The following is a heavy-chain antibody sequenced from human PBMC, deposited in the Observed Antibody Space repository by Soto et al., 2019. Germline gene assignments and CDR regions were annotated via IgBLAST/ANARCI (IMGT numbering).Heavy chain of an antibody. CDR2: ISGSGGST. CDR1: GFTFSSYA. Sequence: EVQLLESGGGLVQPGGSLRLSCAASGFTFSSYAMSWVRQAPGKGLEWVSAISGSGGSTYYADSVKGRFTISRDNSKNTLSLQRNSLRAEDTAVYYCAKGTLMTTVTTAGFDYWGQGTLVTVSS. D-gene: IGHD4-4*01. V-gene: IGHV3-23*01. CDR3: AKGTLMTTVTTAGFDY. J-gene: IGHJ4*02.